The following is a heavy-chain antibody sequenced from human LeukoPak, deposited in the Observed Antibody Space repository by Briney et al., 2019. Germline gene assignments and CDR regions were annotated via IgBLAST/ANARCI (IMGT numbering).Heavy chain of an antibody. Sequence: SGPTLVNPTQTLTLTCTFSGFSLSTSGMCVSWIRQPPGKALEWLALIDWDDDKYYSTSLKTRLTISKDTSKNQVVLTMTNMDPVDTAMYYCARMPADIVVVPAAMRHYYYGMDVWGKGTTVTVSS. D-gene: IGHD2-2*01. CDR3: ARMPADIVVVPAAMRHYYYGMDV. J-gene: IGHJ6*04. V-gene: IGHV2-70*01. CDR1: GFSLSTSGMC. CDR2: IDWDDDK.